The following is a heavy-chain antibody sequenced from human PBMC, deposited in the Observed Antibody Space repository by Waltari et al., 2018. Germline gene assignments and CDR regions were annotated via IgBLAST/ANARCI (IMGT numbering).Heavy chain of an antibody. CDR1: GGSISSYY. CDR3: ASTSITMVRGVRYYFDY. V-gene: IGHV4-59*08. D-gene: IGHD3-10*01. J-gene: IGHJ4*02. Sequence: QVQLQESGPGLVKPSETLSLTCTVSGGSISSYYWSWIRKPPGKGLEWIGYIYYSGSTNYNPSLKSRVTISVDTSKNQFSLKLSSVTAADTAVYYCASTSITMVRGVRYYFDYWGQGTLVTVSS. CDR2: IYYSGST.